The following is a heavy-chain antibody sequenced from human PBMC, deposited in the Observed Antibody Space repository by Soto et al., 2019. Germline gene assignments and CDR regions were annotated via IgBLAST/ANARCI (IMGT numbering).Heavy chain of an antibody. V-gene: IGHV4-39*01. J-gene: IGHJ4*02. CDR1: GGSISSNNYY. CDR2: MSYSRST. Sequence: QLQLQESGPGLVKPSETLSLTCFVSGGSISSNNYYWGWIRQPPGKGLEWIGSMSYSRSTYYNPYLKSRVTITVDTSNISFPLKLTSVTAAATAVYYCASHLRPTNGGGGYFDYWGQGPLVTVSS. D-gene: IGHD3-16*01. CDR3: ASHLRPTNGGGGYFDY.